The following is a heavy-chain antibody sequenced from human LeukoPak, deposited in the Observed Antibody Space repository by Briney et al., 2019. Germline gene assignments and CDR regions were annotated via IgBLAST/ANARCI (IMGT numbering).Heavy chain of an antibody. CDR3: ARAVGGTSSFDY. J-gene: IGHJ4*02. CDR1: GFTFSSYS. CDR2: ISSSSSYI. Sequence: GGSLRLSCAASGFTFSSYSMNWVRQAPGKGLEWVSSISSSSSYIYYADSVKGRFTISRDNAKNSLYLQMKSLRAEDTAVYYCARAVGGTSSFDYWGQGTLVTVSS. D-gene: IGHD6-19*01. V-gene: IGHV3-21*01.